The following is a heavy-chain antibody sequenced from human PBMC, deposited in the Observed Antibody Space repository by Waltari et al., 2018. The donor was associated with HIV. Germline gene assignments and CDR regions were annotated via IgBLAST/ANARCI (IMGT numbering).Heavy chain of an antibody. J-gene: IGHJ4*02. V-gene: IGHV4-39*01. CDR3: ASTGYTYGLDY. CDR1: GGSISSSNYF. D-gene: IGHD5-18*01. Sequence: QLQLQESGPGLVKPSETLSLTCTVSGGSISSSNYFWGWIRQPPGKGLECIGSIYHSGSTDYNPSLKSRVTISVDTSKSQFSLKLSSVTAADTAVYYCASTGYTYGLDYWGQGTLVTVSS. CDR2: IYHSGST.